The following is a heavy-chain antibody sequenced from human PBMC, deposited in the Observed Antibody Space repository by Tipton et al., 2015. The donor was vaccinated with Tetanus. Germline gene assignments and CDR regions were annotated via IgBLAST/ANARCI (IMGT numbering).Heavy chain of an antibody. Sequence: TPSLTCTVSGGSFSSSNDYWAWIRQPPGKGLEWVGSIYYGGATYFNPSLKSRVSISVDTSKNQFSLKLSSVIAADTAMYYCARWTASGKGVFDIWGQGTMVTVSS. V-gene: IGHV4-39*01. CDR2: IYYGGAT. J-gene: IGHJ3*02. CDR1: GGSFSSSNDY. CDR3: ARWTASGKGVFDI. D-gene: IGHD3/OR15-3a*01.